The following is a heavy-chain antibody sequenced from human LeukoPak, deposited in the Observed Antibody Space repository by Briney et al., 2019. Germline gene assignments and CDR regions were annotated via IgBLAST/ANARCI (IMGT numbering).Heavy chain of an antibody. D-gene: IGHD1-1*01. Sequence: PSETLSLTCTVSDGSISNYYWNWLRQPPGKGLEWIGYIYTSGSTNYNPSLKSRATISVDTSENQFSLKLSSVTAADTAVYYCAGTQGAGYFDYWGQGTLVTVSS. CDR2: IYTSGST. J-gene: IGHJ4*02. CDR1: DGSISNYY. V-gene: IGHV4-4*09. CDR3: AGTQGAGYFDY.